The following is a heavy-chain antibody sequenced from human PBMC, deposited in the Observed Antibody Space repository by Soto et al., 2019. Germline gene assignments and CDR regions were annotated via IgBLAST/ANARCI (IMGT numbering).Heavy chain of an antibody. CDR3: AKDLWELAYYFDY. Sequence: QVQLVESGGGVVQPGRSLRLSCAASGFTFSSYGMHWVRQAPGKGLERVAVISYDGSNKYYADSVKGRFTISRDNSKNTLYLQMNSLRAEDAAVYYCAKDLWELAYYFDYWGQGALVTVSS. V-gene: IGHV3-30*18. J-gene: IGHJ4*02. D-gene: IGHD1-26*01. CDR2: ISYDGSNK. CDR1: GFTFSSYG.